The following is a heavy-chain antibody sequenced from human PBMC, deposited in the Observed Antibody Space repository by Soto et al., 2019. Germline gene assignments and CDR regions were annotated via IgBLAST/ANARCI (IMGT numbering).Heavy chain of an antibody. V-gene: IGHV3-74*01. J-gene: IGHJ4*02. CDR1: GFTFSHYW. CDR3: ARDFTTAGNPGDDFDY. D-gene: IGHD4-17*01. Sequence: EVQLVESGGGLVQPGGSLRLSCAASGFTFSHYWMHWVRQVPGKGLLWVSRINGDGTHTSYADFVKGRFTISRDNAKNTLLLQMNSLSAEDTAVYYCARDFTTAGNPGDDFDYWGQGTLLTVSS. CDR2: INGDGTHT.